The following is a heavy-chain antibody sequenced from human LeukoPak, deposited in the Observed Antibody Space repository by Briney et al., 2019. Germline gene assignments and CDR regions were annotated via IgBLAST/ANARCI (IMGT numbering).Heavy chain of an antibody. CDR3: ARDPNWGSPSGYFDY. V-gene: IGHV3-7*03. D-gene: IGHD7-27*01. CDR2: IKEDGREK. Sequence: GGSLRLSCVASGFSFSSYWMSWVRQAPGKGLEWVANIKEDGREKYYVDPVKGRFTISRDNAKNSLYLQMNSLRAEDTAVYYCARDPNWGSPSGYFDYWGQGTLVTVSS. CDR1: GFSFSSYW. J-gene: IGHJ4*02.